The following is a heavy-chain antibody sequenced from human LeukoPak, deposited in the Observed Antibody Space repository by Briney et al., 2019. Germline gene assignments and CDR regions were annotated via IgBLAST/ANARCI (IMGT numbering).Heavy chain of an antibody. CDR3: VKRTVAGQFDY. D-gene: IGHD6-19*01. J-gene: IGHJ4*02. V-gene: IGHV3-23*01. CDR2: IDGSGANT. Sequence: PGGSLRLSCAASGFTFSSYAMSWVRQAPGKGLDWVSAIDGSGANTFYADSVKGRFTISRDNSKNPLYLQMNSLRAEDTALYFCVKRTVAGQFDYWGQGTLVTVSS. CDR1: GFTFSSYA.